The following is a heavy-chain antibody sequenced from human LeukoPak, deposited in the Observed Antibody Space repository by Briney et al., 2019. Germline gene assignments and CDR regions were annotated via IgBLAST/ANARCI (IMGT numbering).Heavy chain of an antibody. CDR2: ISGSGSST. D-gene: IGHD3-22*01. CDR3: AKVHHSSGFWFFDY. V-gene: IGHV3-23*01. J-gene: IGHJ4*02. CDR1: GFTFSSYA. Sequence: GGSLRLSCAASGFTFSSYAMTWVRQAPGKGLEWVSAISGSGSSTYYAHSVKGRFTISRENSKNTLYLQLNSRRAEDTAVYYCAKVHHSSGFWFFDYWGQGTLVTVSS.